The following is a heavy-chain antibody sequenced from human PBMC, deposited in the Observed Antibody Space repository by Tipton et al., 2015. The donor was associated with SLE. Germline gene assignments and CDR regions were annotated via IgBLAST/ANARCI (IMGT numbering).Heavy chain of an antibody. CDR3: ARDYSVASAGNYFDY. Sequence: TLSLTCTVSSGSVRSGTYYWSWIRQYPGKGLEWVGNIYHSGSAYYNPSLKSRVTISVDTSKNQFSLKLSSVTAADTAVYYCARDYSVASAGNYFDYWGQGTLVTVSS. J-gene: IGHJ4*02. CDR1: SGSVRSGTYY. CDR2: IYHSGSA. V-gene: IGHV4-31*03. D-gene: IGHD6-13*01.